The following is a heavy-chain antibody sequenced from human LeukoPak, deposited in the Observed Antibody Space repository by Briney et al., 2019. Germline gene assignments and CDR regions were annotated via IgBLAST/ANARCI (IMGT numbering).Heavy chain of an antibody. D-gene: IGHD6-25*01. CDR1: GGSISSYY. V-gene: IGHV4-59*08. CDR2: IYYSGST. CDR3: ARGYSSGGKDS. J-gene: IGHJ4*02. Sequence: SETLSLTCTVSGGSISSYYWSWIRQPPGKGLEWIGYIYYSGSTNYNPSLKSRVTISVDTSKNQFSLKLNSVTAADTAVYYCARGYSSGGKDSWGQGTLVTVSS.